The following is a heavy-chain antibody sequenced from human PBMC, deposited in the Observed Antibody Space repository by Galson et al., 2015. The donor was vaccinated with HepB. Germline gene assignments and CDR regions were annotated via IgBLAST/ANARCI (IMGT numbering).Heavy chain of an antibody. V-gene: IGHV1-58*01. CDR1: GFTFTSSA. D-gene: IGHD3-10*01. J-gene: IGHJ6*02. Sequence: SVKVSCKASGFTFTSSAVQWVRQARGQRLEWIGWIVVGSGNTNYAQKFQERVTITRDMSTSTAYMELSSLRSEDTAVYYCAAVGSGVYYYGMDVWGQGTTVTVSS. CDR2: IVVGSGNT. CDR3: AAVGSGVYYYGMDV.